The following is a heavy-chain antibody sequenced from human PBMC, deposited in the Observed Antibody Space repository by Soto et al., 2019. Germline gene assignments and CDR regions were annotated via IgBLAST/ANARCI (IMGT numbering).Heavy chain of an antibody. V-gene: IGHV1-18*01. CDR2: INPNSGHT. D-gene: IGHD3-22*01. Sequence: ASVKVSCKASGYTFTNYGIIWVRQAPGQGLEWMGWINPNSGHTNYAQNLQDRATMTTDTSTNTAYMEMRSLRSDNTAVQFCARGQVVNFDNCFDPWGQGTLVTVSS. CDR3: ARGQVVNFDNCFDP. J-gene: IGHJ5*02. CDR1: GYTFTNYG.